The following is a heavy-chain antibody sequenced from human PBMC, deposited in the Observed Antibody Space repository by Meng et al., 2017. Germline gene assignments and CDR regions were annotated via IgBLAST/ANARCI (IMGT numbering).Heavy chain of an antibody. D-gene: IGHD6-19*01. CDR2: IYYSGST. Sequence: SETLSLTCTVSGGSISSYYWSWIRQPPGKGLEWIGYIYYSGSTNYNPSLKSRVTISVDTPKNQFSLKLSSVTAADTAVYYCARGSSGYYYKEYGMDVWGQGTTVTVSS. J-gene: IGHJ6*02. V-gene: IGHV4-59*01. CDR3: ARGSSGYYYKEYGMDV. CDR1: GGSISSYY.